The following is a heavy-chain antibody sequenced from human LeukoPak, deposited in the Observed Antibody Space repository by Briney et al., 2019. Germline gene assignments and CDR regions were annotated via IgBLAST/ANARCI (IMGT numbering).Heavy chain of an antibody. CDR2: IIPILGIA. V-gene: IGHV1-69*04. D-gene: IGHD5-18*01. CDR3: ARALVDTAMVIDY. Sequence: SVKVSCKASGYTFISNAIYWVRQAPGQRLEWMGRIIPILGIANYAQKFQGRVTITADKSTSTAYMELSSLRSEDTAVYYCARALVDTAMVIDYWGQGTLVTVSS. CDR1: GYTFISNA. J-gene: IGHJ4*02.